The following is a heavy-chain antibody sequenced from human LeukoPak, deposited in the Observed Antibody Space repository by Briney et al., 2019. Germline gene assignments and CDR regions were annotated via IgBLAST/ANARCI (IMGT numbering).Heavy chain of an antibody. V-gene: IGHV1-46*01. CDR1: GYTFTSYY. CDR3: ARDSSKVRGTVDY. CDR2: INPSGGST. J-gene: IGHJ4*02. Sequence: GASVTVSCKSSGYTFTSYYMYWVRQAPGQGLEWMGIINPSGGSTSYAQKFQGRVTMTRDTSTSTVYMELSSLRSEDTAVYYCARDSSKVRGTVDYWGQGTLVTVSS. D-gene: IGHD3-10*01.